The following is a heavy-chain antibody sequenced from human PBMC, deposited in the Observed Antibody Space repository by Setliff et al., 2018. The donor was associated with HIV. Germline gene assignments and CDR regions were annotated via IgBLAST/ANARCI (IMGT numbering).Heavy chain of an antibody. D-gene: IGHD6-13*01. Sequence: PGGSLRLSCAASGFIFSSYAMHWVRQAPGKGLEWVAVKSYDGNNKYYADSVKGRFTISRDNSKNTLYLQMNSLRAEDTAVYYCANEGAAGDDAFDIWGQGTMVTVSS. CDR1: GFIFSSYA. V-gene: IGHV3-30*01. J-gene: IGHJ3*02. CDR2: KSYDGNNK. CDR3: ANEGAAGDDAFDI.